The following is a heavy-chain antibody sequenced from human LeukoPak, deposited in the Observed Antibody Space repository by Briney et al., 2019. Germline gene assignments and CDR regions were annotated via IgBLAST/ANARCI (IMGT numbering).Heavy chain of an antibody. CDR1: GFNFNNYG. V-gene: IGHV3-23*01. D-gene: IGHD2-15*01. CDR3: ARGRGRNPSGYYYYMDV. CDR2: VSISGDNT. J-gene: IGHJ6*03. Sequence: GTLRLSCAASGFNFNNYGMSWVRPAPEKGLEWVSSVSISGDNTYYSDSVKGRFTISRGNSKDTLDLLMSSLRADDTAVYYCARGRGRNPSGYYYYMDVWGKGTTVTVSS.